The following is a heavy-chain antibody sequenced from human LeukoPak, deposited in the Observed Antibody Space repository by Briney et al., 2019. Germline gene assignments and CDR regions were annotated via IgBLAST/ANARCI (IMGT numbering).Heavy chain of an antibody. V-gene: IGHV3-21*01. CDR3: ARPAYGGAFDI. J-gene: IGHJ3*02. Sequence: GGSLRLSCAASGFTFSSYAMSWVRQAPGKGLEWVSSISSSSSYIYYADSVKGRFAISRDNAKNSLYLQMNSLRSEDTAVYYCARPAYGGAFDIWGQGTVVTVSS. D-gene: IGHD3-10*01. CDR2: ISSSSSYI. CDR1: GFTFSSYA.